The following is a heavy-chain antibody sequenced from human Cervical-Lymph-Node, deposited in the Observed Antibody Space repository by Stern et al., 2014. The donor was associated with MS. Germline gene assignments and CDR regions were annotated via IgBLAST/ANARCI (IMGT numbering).Heavy chain of an antibody. CDR2: IYYSGST. CDR1: GASISNGGYY. D-gene: IGHD2-2*01. CDR3: VSYAPTTKSFDN. Sequence: VQLVESGPGLVKPSQTLSLTCTVSGASISNGGYYWSWIRQHPGKGLEWIGYIYYSGSTYYNPSLQSRVTISGDTAKSHFSLRLSSVTAADTAVYYCVSYAPTTKSFDNWGQGTLVTVSS. J-gene: IGHJ4*02. V-gene: IGHV4-31*03.